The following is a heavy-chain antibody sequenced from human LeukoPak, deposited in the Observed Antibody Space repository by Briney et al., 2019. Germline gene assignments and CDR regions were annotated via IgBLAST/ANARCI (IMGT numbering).Heavy chain of an antibody. CDR3: ARRIFNYFDY. CDR2: IYHSGST. D-gene: IGHD2-15*01. Sequence: SETLSLTCTVSGGSISSGGYYWSWIRQPPGKGLEWIGYIYHSGSTYYNPSLKSRVTISVDRSKNQFSLRLSSVTAADTAVYYCARRIFNYFDYWGQGTLVTVSS. V-gene: IGHV4-30-2*02. CDR1: GGSISSGGYY. J-gene: IGHJ4*02.